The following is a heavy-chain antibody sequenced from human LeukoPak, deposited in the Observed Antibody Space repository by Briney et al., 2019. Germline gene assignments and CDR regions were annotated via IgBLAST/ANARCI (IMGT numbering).Heavy chain of an antibody. CDR3: ARQTPIFGVVIPRYYYGMDV. Sequence: PSETLSLTCTVSGGSISSYYWSWIRQPPGKGLEWIGYTYYSGSTNYNPSLKSRVTISVDTSKNQFSLKLSSVTAADTAVYYCARQTPIFGVVIPRYYYGMDVWGQGTTVTVSS. V-gene: IGHV4-59*08. CDR2: TYYSGST. D-gene: IGHD3-3*01. J-gene: IGHJ6*02. CDR1: GGSISSYY.